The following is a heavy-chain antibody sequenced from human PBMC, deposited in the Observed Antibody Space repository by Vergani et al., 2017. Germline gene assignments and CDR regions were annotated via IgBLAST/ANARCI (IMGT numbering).Heavy chain of an antibody. J-gene: IGHJ5*02. D-gene: IGHD1-14*01. CDR2: INHSGST. CDR1: GFTFSSYA. V-gene: IGHV4-34*01. Sequence: VQLLESGGGLVQPGGSLRLSCAASGFTFSSYAMSWVRQAPGKGLEWIGEINHSGSTNYNPSLKSRVTISVDTSKNQFSLKLSSVTAADTAVYYCARGGIIRRSNQNWFDPWGQGTLVTVSS. CDR3: ARGGIIRRSNQNWFDP.